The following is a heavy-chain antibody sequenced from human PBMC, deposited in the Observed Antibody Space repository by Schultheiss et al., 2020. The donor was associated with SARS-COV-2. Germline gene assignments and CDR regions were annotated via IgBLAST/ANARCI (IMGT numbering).Heavy chain of an antibody. D-gene: IGHD6-19*01. V-gene: IGHV4-31*01. CDR2: IYYSGST. CDR3: ASSRSGWYGLSDY. CDR1: GGSISSGGYS. J-gene: IGHJ4*02. Sequence: SETLSLTCAVSGGSISSGGYSWSWIRQHPGKGLEWIGYIYYSGSTYYNPSLKSLVTISVDTSKNQFSLKLSSVTAADTAVYYCASSRSGWYGLSDYWGQGTLVTVSS.